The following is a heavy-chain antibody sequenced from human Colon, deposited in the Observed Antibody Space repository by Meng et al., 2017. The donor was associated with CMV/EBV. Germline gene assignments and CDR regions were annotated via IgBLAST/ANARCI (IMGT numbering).Heavy chain of an antibody. V-gene: IGHV1-24*01. CDR3: ATERVTGYHYGTLAF. J-gene: IGHJ4*02. Sequence: ASVKVSCKVSPYSISDFSIYWVRDVPGKGFEWMGGFDPEDGEPLYAQNFQGRVTLTEETYKDTAYMELTGLRTDDSAVYHCATERVTGYHYGTLAFWGQGTLVTVSS. CDR2: FDPEDGEP. D-gene: IGHD1-20*01. CDR1: PYSISDFS.